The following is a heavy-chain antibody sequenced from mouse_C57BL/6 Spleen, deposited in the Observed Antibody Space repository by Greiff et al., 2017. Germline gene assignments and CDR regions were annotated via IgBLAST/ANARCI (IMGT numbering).Heavy chain of an antibody. J-gene: IGHJ4*01. Sequence: VKLQESDAELVKPGASVKISCKVSGYTFTDHTIHWMKQRPEQGLEWIGYIYPRDGSTKYNEKFKGKATLTADKSSSTAYMQLNSLTSEDSAVYVCARYGRGDYAMDYWGQGTSGTVAS. CDR1: GYTFTDHT. CDR2: IYPRDGST. CDR3: ARYGRGDYAMDY. V-gene: IGHV1-78*01. D-gene: IGHD1-1*01.